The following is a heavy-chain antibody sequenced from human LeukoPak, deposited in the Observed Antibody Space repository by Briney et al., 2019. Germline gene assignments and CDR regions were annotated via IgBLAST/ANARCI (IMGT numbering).Heavy chain of an antibody. CDR3: ASWNELGFDP. CDR1: GYTFTDYY. Sequence: GASVKVSCKASGYTFTDYYFHWVRQAPGQGLEWMGWINPNSGGTNYAQKFQGRVTMTRDTSISTTYMELSSLTSDDTAVYYCASWNELGFDPWGQGTLVTVSS. J-gene: IGHJ5*02. CDR2: INPNSGGT. D-gene: IGHD1-1*01. V-gene: IGHV1-2*02.